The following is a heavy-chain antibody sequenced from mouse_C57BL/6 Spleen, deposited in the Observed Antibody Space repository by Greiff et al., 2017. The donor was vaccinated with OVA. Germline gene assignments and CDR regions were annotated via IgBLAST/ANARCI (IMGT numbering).Heavy chain of an antibody. J-gene: IGHJ3*01. D-gene: IGHD1-1*01. Sequence: QVQLQQPGAELVKPGASVKLSCKASGYTFTSYWMHWVKQRPGQGLEWIGMIHPNSGSTNYNEKFKSKATLTVDKSSSTAYMQLSSLTSADSAVYYCARSYYGGWFAYWGQGTLVTVSA. CDR3: ARSYYGGWFAY. CDR1: GYTFTSYW. CDR2: IHPNSGST. V-gene: IGHV1-64*01.